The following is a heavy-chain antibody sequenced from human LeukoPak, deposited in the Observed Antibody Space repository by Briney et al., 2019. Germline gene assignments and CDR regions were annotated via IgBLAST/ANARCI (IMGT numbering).Heavy chain of an antibody. V-gene: IGHV3-43*01. D-gene: IGHD3-10*01. Sequence: GESLRLSCATSGFSFNNYAMHWVRQVPGKGLEWVSLISWDGATSYYADSVKGRLTISRDNSQSSVYLQMNSLRPEDTAFYYCVKGESFTMLRGNVIGMGYFDYWGQGTLVTVSS. CDR3: VKGESFTMLRGNVIGMGYFDY. CDR1: GFSFNNYA. J-gene: IGHJ4*02. CDR2: ISWDGATS.